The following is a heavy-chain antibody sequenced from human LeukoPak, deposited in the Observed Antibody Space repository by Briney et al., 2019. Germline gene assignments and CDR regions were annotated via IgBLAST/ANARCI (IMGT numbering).Heavy chain of an antibody. J-gene: IGHJ3*02. V-gene: IGHV4-34*01. D-gene: IGHD3-22*01. CDR1: GGXFSGYY. CDR3: ARGGHYYDSSGYWSDAFDI. CDR2: INHSGST. Sequence: SETLSLTCDVYGGXFSGYYCSWIRQPPGKGLEWVGEINHSGSTNYNPSLKSRVTISVDTSKNQFSLKLSSVTAADTAVYYCARGGHYYDSSGYWSDAFDIWGQGTMVTVSS.